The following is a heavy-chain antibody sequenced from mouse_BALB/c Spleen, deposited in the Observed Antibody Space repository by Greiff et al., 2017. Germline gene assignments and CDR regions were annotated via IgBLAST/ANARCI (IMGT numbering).Heavy chain of an antibody. Sequence: QVQLQQSGPELVKPGASVRISCKASGYTFTSYYIHWVKQRPGQGLEWIGWIYPGNVNTKYNEKFKGKATLTADKSSSTSYMQLSSLTSEDSAVYFCARGDLYYGNFYAMDYWGQGTSVTVSS. D-gene: IGHD2-1*01. J-gene: IGHJ4*01. CDR2: IYPGNVNT. CDR3: ARGDLYYGNFYAMDY. CDR1: GYTFTSYY. V-gene: IGHV1S56*01.